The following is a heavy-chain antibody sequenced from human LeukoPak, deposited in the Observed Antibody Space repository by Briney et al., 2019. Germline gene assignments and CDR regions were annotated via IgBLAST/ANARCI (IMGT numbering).Heavy chain of an antibody. CDR3: AREISGAYYYDSSGYYRDDY. V-gene: IGHV1-2*02. J-gene: IGHJ4*02. D-gene: IGHD3-22*01. CDR2: INPNSGGT. Sequence: ASVKASCKASGYTFTGYYMHWVRQAPGQGLEWMGWINPNSGGTNYAQKFQGRVTMTRDTSISTAYMELSRLRSDDTAVYYCAREISGAYYYDSSGYYRDDYWGQGTLVTVSS. CDR1: GYTFTGYY.